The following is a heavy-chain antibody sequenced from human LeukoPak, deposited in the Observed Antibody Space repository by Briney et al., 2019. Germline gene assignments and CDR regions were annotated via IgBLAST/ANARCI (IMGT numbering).Heavy chain of an antibody. CDR2: IRYDGSNK. D-gene: IGHD3-22*01. V-gene: IGHV3-30*02. CDR1: GFSFISYG. J-gene: IGHJ4*02. Sequence: GGSLRLSCAASGFSFISYGMYWVRQAPGKGLESVAFIRYDGSNKYYADSVKGRFTVSRDNSKNTLYLQMKSLRAEDTAVYYCARDYYDSSGYYPWGYWGQGTLVTVSS. CDR3: ARDYYDSSGYYPWGY.